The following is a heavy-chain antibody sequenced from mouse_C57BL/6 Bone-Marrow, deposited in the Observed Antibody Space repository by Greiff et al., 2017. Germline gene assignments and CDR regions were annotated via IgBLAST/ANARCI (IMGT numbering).Heavy chain of an antibody. D-gene: IGHD1-1*01. Sequence: VQLQQPGAELVKPGASVKLSCKASGYTFTSYWMHWVKQRPGRGLEWIGRIDPNSGGTKYNEKFKSKATLTVDKPSSTAYMQLSSLTSEESAVYYCALYYYGSSPPFDYWGQGTTLTVSS. CDR3: ALYYYGSSPPFDY. J-gene: IGHJ2*01. V-gene: IGHV1-72*01. CDR2: IDPNSGGT. CDR1: GYTFTSYW.